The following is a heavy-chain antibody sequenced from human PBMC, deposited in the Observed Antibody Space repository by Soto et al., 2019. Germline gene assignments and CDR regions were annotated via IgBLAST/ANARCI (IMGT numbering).Heavy chain of an antibody. J-gene: IGHJ4*02. V-gene: IGHV3-53*01. CDR2: IYSGGST. D-gene: IGHD5-18*01. Sequence: GGSLSLSCAASRFTVRRNYTSWVVQAPGKGLEWVSVIYSGGSTYYADSVKGRFTISRDNSKNTLYLQMNSLRAEDTAVYYCASSRYSYGYVDYWVQGTLVTVSS. CDR3: ASSRYSYGYVDY. CDR1: RFTVRRNY.